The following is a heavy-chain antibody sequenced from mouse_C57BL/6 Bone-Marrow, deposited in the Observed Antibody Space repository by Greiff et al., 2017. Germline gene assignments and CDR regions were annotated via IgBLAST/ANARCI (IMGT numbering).Heavy chain of an antibody. CDR1: GYTFTSYG. Sequence: VKLVESGAELARPGASVKLSCKASGYTFTSYGISWVKQRTGQGLEWIGEIYPRSGNTYYNEKFKGKATLTADKSSSTAYMELRSLTSEDSAVYFCARLGPRAWFAYWGQGTRSLSLQ. V-gene: IGHV1-81*01. CDR3: ARLGPRAWFAY. J-gene: IGHJ3*01. CDR2: IYPRSGNT.